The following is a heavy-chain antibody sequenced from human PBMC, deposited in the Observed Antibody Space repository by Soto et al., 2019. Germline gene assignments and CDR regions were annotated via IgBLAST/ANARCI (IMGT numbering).Heavy chain of an antibody. V-gene: IGHV3-23*01. D-gene: IGHD6-13*01. CDR2: ISGSGGST. CDR3: AKDRGSGSHSWYNGLVDP. Sequence: EVQLLESGGGLVQPGGSLRLSCAASGFTFSSYAMSWVRQAPGKGLEWVSTISGSGGSTYDADSVKGRFTISRDNSKNTLYMQMNSLRAEETAVYYCAKDRGSGSHSWYNGLVDPWGQGTLVTVSS. J-gene: IGHJ5*02. CDR1: GFTFSSYA.